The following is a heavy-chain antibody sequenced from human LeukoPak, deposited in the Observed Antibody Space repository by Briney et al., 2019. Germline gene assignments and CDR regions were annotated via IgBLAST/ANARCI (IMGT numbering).Heavy chain of an antibody. CDR2: IYSGGTT. CDR1: GFTFSSYS. CDR3: ARGRRDGYNLGC. Sequence: GGSLRLSCAASGFTFSSYSMNWVRQAPGKGLEWVSVIYSGGTTYYADSVKGRFTISRDISKNTLSLQMNSLRAEDTAVYYCARGRRDGYNLGCWGQGTQVTVSS. D-gene: IGHD5-24*01. J-gene: IGHJ4*02. V-gene: IGHV3-53*01.